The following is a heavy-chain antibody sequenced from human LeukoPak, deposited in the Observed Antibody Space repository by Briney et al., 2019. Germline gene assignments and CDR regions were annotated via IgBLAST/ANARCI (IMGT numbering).Heavy chain of an antibody. CDR1: GFTFNTFA. CDR3: AGNHYYDSSGYYCDY. D-gene: IGHD3-22*01. J-gene: IGHJ4*02. CDR2: TPGSGGST. V-gene: IGHV3-23*01. Sequence: GGSLRLSCAASGFTFNTFAMSWVRQAPGKGLEWVSATPGSGGSTYYADSVKGRFTISRDNSKNTLYLQMNSLRAEDTAVYYCAGNHYYDSSGYYCDYWGQGTLVTVSS.